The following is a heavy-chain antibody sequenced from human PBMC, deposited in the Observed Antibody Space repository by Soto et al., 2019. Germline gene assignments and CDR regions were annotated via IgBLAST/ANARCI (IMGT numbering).Heavy chain of an antibody. Sequence: EVQLVESGGRLVQPGGSLRLSCTTSGFNFSTHWVHWVRQAPGKGVVWVSRISSDGTITDYADSVKGRFNISRDSAKKTVYLEINSLRGDDTAVYYCAKPHYDFWSGYYHGVVGDYWGQGTLVTVSS. CDR1: GFNFSTHW. D-gene: IGHD3-3*01. CDR2: ISSDGTIT. J-gene: IGHJ4*02. V-gene: IGHV3-74*01. CDR3: AKPHYDFWSGYYHGVVGDY.